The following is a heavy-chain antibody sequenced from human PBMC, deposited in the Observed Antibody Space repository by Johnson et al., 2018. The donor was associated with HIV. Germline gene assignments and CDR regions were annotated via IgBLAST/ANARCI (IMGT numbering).Heavy chain of an antibody. CDR3: ARDRVPDAFDI. CDR2: ISGSGGST. CDR1: GFTFSSYA. D-gene: IGHD3-3*01. Sequence: VQLVESGGGLVQPGGSLRLSCAASGFTFSSYAMSWVRQAPGKGLEWVSAISGSGGSTYYADSVTGRFTISRENAKNSLYLQMNSLRAEDTAVYYCARDRVPDAFDIWGQGTMVTVSS. J-gene: IGHJ3*02. V-gene: IGHV3-23*04.